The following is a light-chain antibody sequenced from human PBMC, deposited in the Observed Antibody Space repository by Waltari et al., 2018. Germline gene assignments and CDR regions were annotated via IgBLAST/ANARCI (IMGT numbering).Light chain of an antibody. Sequence: QFVLTQPLSASAPLGAAVKLTCTLIRGHRTSVMGRHVHQPGKGARKAMKVNSVGLNRPGKGPSHLIMLDSYGSHYKGYGIPDRFSGSRSGAERSLTISSLQSEDEADYYCQPCGTGILSWVFGGGTKLTVL. J-gene: IGLJ3*02. CDR1: RGHRTSV. CDR3: QPCGTGILSWV. V-gene: IGLV4-69*01. CDR2: LDSYGSH.